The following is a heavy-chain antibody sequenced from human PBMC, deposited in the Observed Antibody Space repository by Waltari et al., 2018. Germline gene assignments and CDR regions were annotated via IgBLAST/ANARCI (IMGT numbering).Heavy chain of an antibody. D-gene: IGHD1-26*01. Sequence: EVQLLESGGGLVQPGGSLRLPWVASGFRFCRYAMSWVRQVPGKGLEWVSSISASSDSTHFAASVKGRFIISRDNSENTLYLRMNSLRVEDSAIYYCVCFYTDYSGRHDYWGQGTLVTVSS. CDR3: VCFYTDYSGRHDY. CDR2: ISASSDST. V-gene: IGHV3-23*01. J-gene: IGHJ4*02. CDR1: GFRFCRYA.